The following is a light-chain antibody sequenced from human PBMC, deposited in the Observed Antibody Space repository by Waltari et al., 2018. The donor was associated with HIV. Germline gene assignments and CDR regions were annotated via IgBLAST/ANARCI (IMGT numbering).Light chain of an antibody. V-gene: IGLV2-8*01. Sequence: QSALTQPPSASGSPGQSVTISCTGTRSYVGGSKYVPRYQQHPGKAPKLMIYKGSKRPSGVPDRFSGSKSGNTASLTVSGLQAEDEADYYCSSYAGSNNLVFGTGTKVTVL. J-gene: IGLJ1*01. CDR1: RSYVGGSKY. CDR2: KGS. CDR3: SSYAGSNNLV.